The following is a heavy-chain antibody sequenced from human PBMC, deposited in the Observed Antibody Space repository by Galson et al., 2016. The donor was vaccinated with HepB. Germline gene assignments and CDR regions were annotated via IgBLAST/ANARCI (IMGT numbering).Heavy chain of an antibody. CDR3: ARTLQSVSNFDS. D-gene: IGHD5-24*01. CDR2: ISASDNII. V-gene: IGHV3-48*02. CDR1: GFTFSPYH. Sequence: LRLSCAASGFTFSPYHMNWVRQAPGKGLEWLSYISASDNIIYYSDSVKGRFTISRDNAKDSLYLQMNSLRDEDTAVYYCARTLQSVSNFDSWGHGTLVTVSS. J-gene: IGHJ4*01.